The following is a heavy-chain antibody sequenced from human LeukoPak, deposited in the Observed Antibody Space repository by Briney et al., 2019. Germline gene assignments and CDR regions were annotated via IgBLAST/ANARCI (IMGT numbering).Heavy chain of an antibody. CDR2: IKQDGSEK. D-gene: IGHD2-8*01. V-gene: IGHV3-7*05. CDR1: GFTFSSYW. Sequence: GGSLRLSCAASGFTFSSYWMSWVRQAPGKGLEWVANIKQDGSEKYYVDSVKGRFTISRDNAKNSLYLQMNSLRAEDTAVYYCARQYCTNGVCYTAGGARAAFDIWGQGIMVTVSS. J-gene: IGHJ3*02. CDR3: ARQYCTNGVCYTAGGARAAFDI.